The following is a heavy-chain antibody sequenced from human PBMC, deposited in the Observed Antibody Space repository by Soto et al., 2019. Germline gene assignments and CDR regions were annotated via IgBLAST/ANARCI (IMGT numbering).Heavy chain of an antibody. CDR1: GGSISSYY. CDR3: ARDAYRSRWLDY. D-gene: IGHD6-13*01. V-gene: IGHV4-59*01. J-gene: IGHJ4*02. Sequence: PSDTLSLTCTVPGGSISSYYWSWIRQPPGKGLEWIGYIYYSGSTNYNPSLKSRVTISVDTSKNQFSLKVSSVTAADTAVYYCARDAYRSRWLDYWGQGTLVTVSS. CDR2: IYYSGST.